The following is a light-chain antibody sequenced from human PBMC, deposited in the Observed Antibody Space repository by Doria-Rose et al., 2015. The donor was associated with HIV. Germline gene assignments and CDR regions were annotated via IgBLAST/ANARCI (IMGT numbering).Light chain of an antibody. CDR2: WAS. CDR3: QQYYDTPS. CDR1: QSPLYTSKNY. Sequence: DIRVTQSPESLGMSLGERATLNCKSNQSPLYTSKNYLAWYQQKPGQPPKLLIYWASTRQSAVAARFSGSGSGTDFTLTISSLEAEDVAVYYCQQYYDTPSFGPGTTVDIK. J-gene: IGKJ3*01. V-gene: IGKV4-1*01.